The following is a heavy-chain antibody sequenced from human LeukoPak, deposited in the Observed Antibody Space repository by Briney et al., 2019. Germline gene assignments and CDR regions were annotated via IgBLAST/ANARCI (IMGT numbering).Heavy chain of an antibody. CDR3: ARNEILKGSFYY. CDR2: IYTSGST. V-gene: IGHV4-4*07. D-gene: IGHD3-9*01. Sequence: SETLSPTCTVSGGSISSYYWSWIRQPAGEGLEWIGRIYTSGSTNYNPSLKSRVTMSVDTSKNHFSLRLSSVTAADTAVYSCARNEILKGSFYYWGQGTLVTVSS. CDR1: GGSISSYY. J-gene: IGHJ4*02.